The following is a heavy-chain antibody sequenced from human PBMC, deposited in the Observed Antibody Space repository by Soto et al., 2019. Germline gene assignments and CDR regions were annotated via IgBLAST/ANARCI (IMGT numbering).Heavy chain of an antibody. CDR1: GFTFSDYY. CDR2: ISISGGTI. Sequence: QVQLVESGGGLVKPGGSLRLSCAASGFTFSDYYMSWIRQAPGKGLGWLSYISISGGTIYYADSVKGRFSISRDNAKNSLYLQLSSLRAEDTAVYFCARERARVFDSWGQGTLVTVSS. CDR3: ARERARVFDS. J-gene: IGHJ4*02. V-gene: IGHV3-11*01.